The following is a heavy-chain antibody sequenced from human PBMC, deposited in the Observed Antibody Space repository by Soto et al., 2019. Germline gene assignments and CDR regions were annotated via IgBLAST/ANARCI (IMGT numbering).Heavy chain of an antibody. CDR2: INPSGGST. D-gene: IGHD3-3*01. V-gene: IGHV1-46*01. J-gene: IGHJ6*02. CDR3: ARDLSRYDFWSGYSYYYGMDV. CDR1: GYTFTSYY. Sequence: ASVKVSCKASGYTFTSYYMHWVRQASGQGLEWMGIINPSGGSTSYAQKFQGRVTMTRDTSTSTVYMELSSLRSEDTAVYYCARDLSRYDFWSGYSYYYGMDVWGQGTTVTVSS.